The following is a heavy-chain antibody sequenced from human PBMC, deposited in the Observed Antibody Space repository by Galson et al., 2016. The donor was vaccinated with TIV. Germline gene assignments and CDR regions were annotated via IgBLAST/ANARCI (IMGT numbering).Heavy chain of an antibody. Sequence: ETLSLPCSVSGGSITRGLNFWAWIRQSPGKGLAWIGHVYYSGTTYYHPSLESRVTISVDTSKTQFSLSLTSVTAADTALYFCARRGSSSGAFDFWAQGILVTVSS. V-gene: IGHV4-39*01. CDR3: ARRGSSSGAFDF. J-gene: IGHJ4*02. D-gene: IGHD6-6*01. CDR1: GGSITRGLNF. CDR2: VYYSGTT.